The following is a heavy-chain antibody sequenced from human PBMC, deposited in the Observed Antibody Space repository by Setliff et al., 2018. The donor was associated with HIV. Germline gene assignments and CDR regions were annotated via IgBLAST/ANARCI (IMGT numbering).Heavy chain of an antibody. CDR3: AKDVARRLAAIGRRGFFDS. V-gene: IGHV3-30*02. CDR1: GLTFSSYA. D-gene: IGHD6-13*01. Sequence: GGSLRLSCEASGLTFSSYAMHWVRQAPGKGLEWVAFLRFDGSNQYYADSVKGRFTISRDNSRNTLYLQMHSLTPEDTAVYYCAKDVARRLAAIGRRGFFDSWGQGTLVTVSS. J-gene: IGHJ4*02. CDR2: LRFDGSNQ.